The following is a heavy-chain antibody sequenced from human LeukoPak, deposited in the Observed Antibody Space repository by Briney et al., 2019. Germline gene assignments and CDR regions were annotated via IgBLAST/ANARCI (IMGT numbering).Heavy chain of an antibody. V-gene: IGHV3-23*01. Sequence: GGSLRLCCAASGFNFSSYAMSSVRQAPGKGVEMVSAISGSGGSAYYADSVKGRFTISRDNSKNTLYLQMNSLRAEDTAVYYCAKDPSLWVPYETHDFDYWGQGTLVTVSS. J-gene: IGHJ4*02. CDR2: ISGSGGSA. D-gene: IGHD3-16*01. CDR3: AKDPSLWVPYETHDFDY. CDR1: GFNFSSYA.